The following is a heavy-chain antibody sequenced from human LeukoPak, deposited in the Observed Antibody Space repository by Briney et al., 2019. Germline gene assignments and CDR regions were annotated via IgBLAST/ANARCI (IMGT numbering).Heavy chain of an antibody. CDR2: ISGSGGST. D-gene: IGHD6-6*01. Sequence: GGSLRLFCAASGFNFSSYAMSWVRQAPGKGLEWVSAISGSGGSTYYADSVKGRFTISRDNSKNTLYLQMNSLRAKDTAVYYCANKLVHGYFDYWGQGTLVTVSS. V-gene: IGHV3-23*01. J-gene: IGHJ4*02. CDR1: GFNFSSYA. CDR3: ANKLVHGYFDY.